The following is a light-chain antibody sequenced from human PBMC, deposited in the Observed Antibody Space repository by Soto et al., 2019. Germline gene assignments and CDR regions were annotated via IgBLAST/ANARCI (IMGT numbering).Light chain of an antibody. CDR1: SSDVGGYNY. J-gene: IGLJ2*01. Sequence: QSALTQPASVSGSPGQSITISCTGTSSDVGGYNYVSWYQHHPGKAPKLMIYDVSNRPSGVSNRFSGSKSDNTASLTISGLQTEDEAECYCSSYTSTNTVIFGGGTKLTVL. V-gene: IGLV2-14*03. CDR3: SSYTSTNTVI. CDR2: DVS.